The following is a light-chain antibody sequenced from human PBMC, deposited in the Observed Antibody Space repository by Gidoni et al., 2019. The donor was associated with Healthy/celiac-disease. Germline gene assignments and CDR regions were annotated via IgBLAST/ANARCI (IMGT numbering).Light chain of an antibody. V-gene: IGKV3-11*01. CDR3: QQRSNWPPAVGT. CDR1: QSVSSY. CDR2: DAS. J-gene: IGKJ1*01. Sequence: DIVLTQSPATLSLSPGERATLSCRASQSVSSYLAWYQQKPGQAPRLLIYDASNRATGIPARFSGSGSGTDFTLTISSLEPEDFAVYYCQQRSNWPPAVGTFGQGTKVEIK.